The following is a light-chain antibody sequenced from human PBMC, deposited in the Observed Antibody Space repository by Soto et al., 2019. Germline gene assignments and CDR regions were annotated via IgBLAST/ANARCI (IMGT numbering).Light chain of an antibody. V-gene: IGLV2-23*02. CDR2: EVA. Sequence: QSVLTQPASVSGPPGQSITISCTRTNSDFGSFNFVSWYQQHPGKAPKVMIYEVAKRPSGISDRFSGSKSGNTASLTISGLQVEDEADYYCCSDAGTSSYLFGTGTKVTVL. CDR1: NSDFGSFNF. CDR3: CSDAGTSSYL. J-gene: IGLJ1*01.